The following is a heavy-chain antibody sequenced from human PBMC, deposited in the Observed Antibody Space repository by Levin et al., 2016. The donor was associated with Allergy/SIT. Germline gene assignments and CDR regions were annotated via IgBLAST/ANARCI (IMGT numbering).Heavy chain of an antibody. CDR2: INTNTGNP. Sequence: WVRQAPGQGLEWMGWINTNTGNPTYAQGFTGRFVFSLDTSVSTAYLQICSLKAEDTAVYYCARAFPGNWNYYHWFDPWGQGTLVTVSS. V-gene: IGHV7-4-1*01. J-gene: IGHJ5*02. CDR3: ARAFPGNWNYYHWFDP. D-gene: IGHD1-7*01.